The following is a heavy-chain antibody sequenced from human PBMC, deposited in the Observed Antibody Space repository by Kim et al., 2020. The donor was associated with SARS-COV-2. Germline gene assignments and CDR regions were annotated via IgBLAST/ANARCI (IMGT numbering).Heavy chain of an antibody. CDR1: GFTFDDYA. CDR3: AKSPTTYYYDSSGYYLGLYFDY. J-gene: IGHJ4*02. Sequence: GGSLRLSCAASGFTFDDYAMHWVRQAPGKGLEWVSGISWNSGSIGYADSVKGRFTISRDNAKNSLYLQMNSLRAEDTALYYCAKSPTTYYYDSSGYYLGLYFDYWGQGTLVTVSS. D-gene: IGHD3-22*01. CDR2: ISWNSGSI. V-gene: IGHV3-9*01.